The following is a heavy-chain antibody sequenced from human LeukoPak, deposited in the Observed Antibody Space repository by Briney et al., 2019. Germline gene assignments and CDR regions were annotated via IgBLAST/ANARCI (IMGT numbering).Heavy chain of an antibody. Sequence: SETLSLTCTVSGGSISSGSYYWSWIRQPAGKGLEWIGRIYTSGSTNYNPSLKSRVTISVDTSKNQFSLKLSSVTAADTAVYYCARLDGYSYGDYWGQGTLVTVSS. J-gene: IGHJ4*02. CDR2: IYTSGST. D-gene: IGHD5-18*01. CDR1: GGSISSGSYY. CDR3: ARLDGYSYGDY. V-gene: IGHV4-61*02.